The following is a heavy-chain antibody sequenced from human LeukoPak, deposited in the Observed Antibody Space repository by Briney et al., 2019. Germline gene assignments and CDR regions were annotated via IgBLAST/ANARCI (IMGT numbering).Heavy chain of an antibody. CDR1: GFTFSSYA. D-gene: IGHD6-6*01. CDR2: ISGSGGST. J-gene: IGHJ6*02. Sequence: GGSLRLSCAASGFTFSSYAMSWVRQAPGKGLEWVSAISGSGGSTYYADSVKGRFTISRDNSKNTLYLQMNSLRAEDTAVYYCAKDSSSSNYYYGMDVWGQGTTVTVSS. CDR3: AKDSSSSNYYYGMDV. V-gene: IGHV3-23*01.